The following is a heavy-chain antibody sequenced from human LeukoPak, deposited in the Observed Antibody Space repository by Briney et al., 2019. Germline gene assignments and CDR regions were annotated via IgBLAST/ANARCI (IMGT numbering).Heavy chain of an antibody. CDR3: ARDGYNLNYYYYYYMDV. Sequence: SETLSLTCTVSGGSISSYYWSWIRQPAGKGLEWIGRIYTSGSTNYNPSLKSRVTISVDTSKNQFSLKLSSVTAADTAVYYCARDGYNLNYYYYYYMDVWGKGTTVTISS. D-gene: IGHD5-24*01. CDR2: IYTSGST. CDR1: GGSISSYY. J-gene: IGHJ6*03. V-gene: IGHV4-4*07.